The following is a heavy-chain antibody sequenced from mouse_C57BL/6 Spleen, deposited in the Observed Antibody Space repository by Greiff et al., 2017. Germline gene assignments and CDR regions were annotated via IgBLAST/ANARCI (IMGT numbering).Heavy chain of an antibody. Sequence: QVQLQQSGPELVKPGASVKISCKASGYAFSSSWMNWVKQRPGKGLEWIGRIYPGDGDTNYNGKFKGKATLTADKSSSTAYMQRISLTSEDSAVYFCARGGNYYDYDEWYFDVWGTGTTVTVSS. CDR3: ARGGNYYDYDEWYFDV. D-gene: IGHD2-4*01. CDR2: IYPGDGDT. CDR1: GYAFSSSW. V-gene: IGHV1-82*01. J-gene: IGHJ1*03.